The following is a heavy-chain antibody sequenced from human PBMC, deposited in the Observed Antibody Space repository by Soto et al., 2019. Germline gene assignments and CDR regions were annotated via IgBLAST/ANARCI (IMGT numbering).Heavy chain of an antibody. CDR1: GDSISTYY. Sequence: QVQLQESGPGLVKPSETLSLTCTVSGDSISTYYWTWIRQSPEKGLEWIGYVHDSGSTNYNLSLKSRVTISLDMSKNQFSLKLSSVTAADTAVYYCARDRMRVNTRGWAHYYGMDVWGQGTTVTVSS. CDR2: VHDSGST. D-gene: IGHD1-26*01. V-gene: IGHV4-59*01. J-gene: IGHJ6*02. CDR3: ARDRMRVNTRGWAHYYGMDV.